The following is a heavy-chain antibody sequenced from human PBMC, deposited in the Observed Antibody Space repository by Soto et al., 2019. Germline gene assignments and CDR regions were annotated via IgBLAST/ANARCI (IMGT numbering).Heavy chain of an antibody. D-gene: IGHD5-18*01. CDR2: IYYSGST. J-gene: IGHJ4*02. V-gene: IGHV4-30-4*01. CDR1: GGSISSGDYY. CDR3: ATQTLAMGFDY. Sequence: SETLSLTCTVSGGSISSGDYYWSWIRQPPGKGLEWIGYIYYSGSTYYNPSLKSRVTISVDTSKNQFSLKLSSVTAADTAVYYCATQTLAMGFDYWGQGTLVTVSS.